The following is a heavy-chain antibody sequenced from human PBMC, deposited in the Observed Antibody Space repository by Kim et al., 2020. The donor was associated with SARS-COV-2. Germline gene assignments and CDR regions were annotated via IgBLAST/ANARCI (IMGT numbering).Heavy chain of an antibody. CDR3: AKDRSYYDSSGYYNWFDP. CDR1: GFTFSSYA. Sequence: GGSLRLSCAASGFTFSSYAMSWVRQAPGKGLEWVSAISGSGGSTYYADSVKGRFTISRDNSKNTLYLQMNSLRAEDTAVYYCAKDRSYYDSSGYYNWFDPWGQGTLVTVSS. V-gene: IGHV3-23*01. CDR2: ISGSGGST. D-gene: IGHD3-22*01. J-gene: IGHJ5*02.